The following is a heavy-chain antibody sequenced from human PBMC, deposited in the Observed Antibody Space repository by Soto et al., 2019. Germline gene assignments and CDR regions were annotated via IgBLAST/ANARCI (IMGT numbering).Heavy chain of an antibody. CDR2: VSIGGST. J-gene: IGHJ4*02. Sequence: GGSLRLSCAASGFTFSSYAMGWVRQGPGKGLEWVAVVSIGGSTHYADSVRGRFTISRDNSKNTLSLQMNSLTAEDTAVYFCAKRRGDGGHFEYWGKGALVNVSA. CDR3: AKRRGDGGHFEY. V-gene: IGHV3-23*01. CDR1: GFTFSSYA. D-gene: IGHD2-21*02.